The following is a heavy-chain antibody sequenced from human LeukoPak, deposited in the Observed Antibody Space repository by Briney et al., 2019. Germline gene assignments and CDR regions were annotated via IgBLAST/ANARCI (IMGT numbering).Heavy chain of an antibody. D-gene: IGHD3-16*01. V-gene: IGHV1-24*01. CDR2: FDPEDGET. J-gene: IGHJ6*03. Sequence: GASVKVSCKVSGYTLTELSMHWVRQAPGKGLEWMGGFDPEDGETIYAQKFQGRVTMTEDTSTDTAYMELRSLRSDDTAVYYCARPGGYYYYMDVWGKGTTVTVSS. CDR1: GYTLTELS. CDR3: ARPGGYYYYMDV.